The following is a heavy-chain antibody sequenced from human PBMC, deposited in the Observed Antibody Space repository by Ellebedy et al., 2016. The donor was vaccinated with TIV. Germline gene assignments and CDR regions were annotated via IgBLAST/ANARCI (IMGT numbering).Heavy chain of an antibody. CDR3: ARGTDTSGYYSRFDF. CDR2: IYYTGST. J-gene: IGHJ4*02. V-gene: IGHV4-61*01. CDR1: GGSVSSATYY. Sequence: SETLSLXCTVSGGSVSSATYYWSWIRQPPGKGLEWVGYIYYTGSTNYNPSLKSRVTISVDTSKNQFSLKVSSVTAADTAVYYCARGTDTSGYYSRFDFWGQGTLVTVSS. D-gene: IGHD3-22*01.